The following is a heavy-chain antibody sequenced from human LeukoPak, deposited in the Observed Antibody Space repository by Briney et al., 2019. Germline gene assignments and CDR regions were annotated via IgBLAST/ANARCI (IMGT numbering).Heavy chain of an antibody. J-gene: IGHJ6*04. CDR3: AREFHCSGGTCYIDYYYYAMDV. CDR2: IKKDGSER. CDR1: GFTFSSYW. V-gene: IGHV3-7*03. D-gene: IGHD2-15*01. Sequence: GGSLRLSCAASGFTFSSYWLRWVGQAPGKGLEGVANIKKDGSERYYVDSVKGRLTISRDNAKNPVYLQISSLRVEDTAVYYCAREFHCSGGTCYIDYYYYAMDVWGKGTTVTVSS.